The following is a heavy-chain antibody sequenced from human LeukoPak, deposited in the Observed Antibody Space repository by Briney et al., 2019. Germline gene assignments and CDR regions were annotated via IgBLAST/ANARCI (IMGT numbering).Heavy chain of an antibody. Sequence: GGSLRLSCAASGFTFSNAWMSWVRQAPGKGLEWVGRIKSKTDGGTTDYAAPVKGRFTISRDDSKNTLYLQMNSLKTEDTAVYYCTARYCHSTSCYGEYFQRWGQGTLVTVSS. CDR1: GFTFSNAW. V-gene: IGHV3-15*01. CDR3: TARYCHSTSCYGEYFQR. CDR2: IKSKTDGGTT. D-gene: IGHD2-2*01. J-gene: IGHJ1*01.